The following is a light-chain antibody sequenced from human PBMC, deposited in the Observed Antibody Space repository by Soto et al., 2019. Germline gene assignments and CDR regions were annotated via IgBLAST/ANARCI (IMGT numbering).Light chain of an antibody. Sequence: DIQMTQSPSTLSASVGDRVTITCRASQSISSWLAWYQQKPGKAPKLLIYKASSSESGVPSRFSRGGSGTDFTLTISCLQPDDFATDYCQQYNSYWTFGQGTKVEIK. CDR2: KAS. CDR1: QSISSW. J-gene: IGKJ1*01. V-gene: IGKV1-5*03. CDR3: QQYNSYWT.